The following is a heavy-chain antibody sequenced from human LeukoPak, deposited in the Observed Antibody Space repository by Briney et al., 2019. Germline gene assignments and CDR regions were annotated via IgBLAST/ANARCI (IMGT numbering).Heavy chain of an antibody. J-gene: IGHJ4*02. Sequence: GRSLRLSCAASGYTFSSYGMHWVRQAPGKGLEWVAVIWYDGSNKYYADSVKGRFTISRDNSKNTLYMPMNSLRAEDTAVYYCARDRTFWYFDYWGQGTLVTVSS. D-gene: IGHD1-1*01. CDR3: ARDRTFWYFDY. CDR1: GYTFSSYG. CDR2: IWYDGSNK. V-gene: IGHV3-33*01.